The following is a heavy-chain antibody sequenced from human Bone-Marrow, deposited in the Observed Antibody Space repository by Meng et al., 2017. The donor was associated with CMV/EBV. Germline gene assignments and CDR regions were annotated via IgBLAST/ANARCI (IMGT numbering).Heavy chain of an antibody. Sequence: GESLKISCAASGFTFSSYWMHWVRQAPGKGLVWVSRINSDGSSTSYADSVKGRFTISRDNAKNKLYLQMNSLRAEDTAVYYCAREPRYGEFFDYWGQGTLVTVSS. D-gene: IGHD4-17*01. CDR2: INSDGSST. CDR3: AREPRYGEFFDY. CDR1: GFTFSSYW. J-gene: IGHJ4*02. V-gene: IGHV3-74*01.